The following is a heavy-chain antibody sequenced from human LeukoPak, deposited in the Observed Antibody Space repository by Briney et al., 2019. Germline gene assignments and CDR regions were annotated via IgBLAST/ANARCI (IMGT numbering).Heavy chain of an antibody. J-gene: IGHJ4*02. V-gene: IGHV3-48*03. CDR1: GFTFSSYE. CDR3: VRDRDWGFDY. D-gene: IGHD3/OR15-3a*01. CDR2: ISSSGSTI. Sequence: GGSLRLSCAASGFTFSSYEMNWVRQAPGKGLEWVSYISSSGSTIYYADSVKGRFTISRDSAKNTLSLQMNSLRAEDTAVYYCVRDRDWGFDYWGQGSLVTVSS.